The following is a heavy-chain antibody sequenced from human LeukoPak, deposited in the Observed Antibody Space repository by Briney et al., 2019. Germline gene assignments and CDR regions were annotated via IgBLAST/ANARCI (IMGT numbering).Heavy chain of an antibody. V-gene: IGHV1-8*01. J-gene: IGHJ6*03. CDR2: MNPNSGNT. CDR1: GYTFTSYD. D-gene: IGHD1-26*01. Sequence: ASVKVSCKASGYTFTSYDIIWVRQATGQGLEWMGWMNPNSGNTGYAQKFQGRVTMTRNTSISTAYMELSSLRSEDTAVYYCARGRGSATYYYYMDVWGKGTTVTVSS. CDR3: ARGRGSATYYYYMDV.